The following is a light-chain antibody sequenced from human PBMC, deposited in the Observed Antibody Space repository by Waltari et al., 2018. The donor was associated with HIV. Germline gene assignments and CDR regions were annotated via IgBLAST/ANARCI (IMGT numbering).Light chain of an antibody. Sequence: QSALTQPRSVSGSPGPPVTISCTGTSSDVGGYNHVSWYQQHPGQAPKLMIYDVSKRPSGVPDRFSGSKSGNTASLTISGLQAEDEADYYCCSYAGSYTYVFGTGTKVTVL. CDR1: SSDVGGYNH. CDR2: DVS. J-gene: IGLJ1*01. CDR3: CSYAGSYTYV. V-gene: IGLV2-11*01.